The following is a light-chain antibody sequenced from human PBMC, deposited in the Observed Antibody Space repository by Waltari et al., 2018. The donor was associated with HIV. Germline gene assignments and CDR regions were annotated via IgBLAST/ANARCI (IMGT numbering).Light chain of an antibody. J-gene: IGLJ3*02. V-gene: IGLV1-40*01. CDR1: SSNIGARFD. Sequence: QSVLTQPPSVSGAPGQRVTISCTGRSSNIGARFDVHWYQQLPGTAPQLPIYGNNNRPSGVPDRFSGSKSGTSASLAITGLQAEDEADYYCQSYDSSLSGSVFGGGTKLTVL. CDR2: GNN. CDR3: QSYDSSLSGSV.